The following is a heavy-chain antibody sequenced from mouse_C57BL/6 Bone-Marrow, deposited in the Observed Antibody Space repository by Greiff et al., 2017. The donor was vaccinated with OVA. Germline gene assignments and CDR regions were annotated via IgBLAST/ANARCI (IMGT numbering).Heavy chain of an antibody. V-gene: IGHV5-12*01. Sequence: EVKLMESGGGLVQPGGSLKLSCAASGFTFSDFYMYWIRQTPEKRLEWVAYISNGGGSTYYPDTVKGRFTISRDNAKHTLYLQMGRLKSEDTAMYYCASLDAMDYWGQGTSVTVSS. J-gene: IGHJ4*01. CDR1: GFTFSDFY. CDR2: ISNGGGST. CDR3: ASLDAMDY.